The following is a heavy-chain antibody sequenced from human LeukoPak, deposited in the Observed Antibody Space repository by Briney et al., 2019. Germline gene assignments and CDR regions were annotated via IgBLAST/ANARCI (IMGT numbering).Heavy chain of an antibody. CDR2: MKSKTAGGAT. J-gene: IGHJ5*02. Sequence: GGSLRLSCAASGLTFSNAWMSWVRQAAGQGLEGCGRMKSKTAGGATDYAAPAKGRFTISRDDSRNTLYLQMNSLKTEDTAVYYCTTAGGYCSSTSCYTWDELDPWGQGTLVTVSS. V-gene: IGHV3-15*01. CDR3: TTAGGYCSSTSCYTWDELDP. D-gene: IGHD2-2*02. CDR1: GLTFSNAW.